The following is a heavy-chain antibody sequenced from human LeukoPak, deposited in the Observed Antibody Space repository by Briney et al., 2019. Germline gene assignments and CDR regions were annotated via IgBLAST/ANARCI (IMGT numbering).Heavy chain of an antibody. D-gene: IGHD2-2*01. Sequence: PGGSLRLSCAASGFAFGSCSMNWVRQAPGKGQEWVSSISSSSSYISYAESVKGRFTISRDNAKNSLYLQMNSLRAEDTAVYYCAKERGYCSSTSCHVFDYWGQGTLVTVSS. V-gene: IGHV3-21*01. CDR1: GFAFGSCS. CDR3: AKERGYCSSTSCHVFDY. J-gene: IGHJ4*02. CDR2: ISSSSSYI.